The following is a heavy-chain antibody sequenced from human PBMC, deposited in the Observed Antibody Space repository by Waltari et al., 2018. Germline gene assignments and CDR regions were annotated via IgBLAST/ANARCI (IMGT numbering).Heavy chain of an antibody. CDR3: ARTRAITPSAYYYGMDV. V-gene: IGHV4-34*01. D-gene: IGHD5-12*01. CDR1: GGSFSGYY. Sequence: QVQLQQWGAGLLKPSEPLSLTCAVYGGSFSGYYWSWIRQPPGKGLEGIGEINHSGSTNYNPSRKSRVTISVDTSKNQFSMKRSSVTAADTAVYYCARTRAITPSAYYYGMDVWGQGTTVTVSS. J-gene: IGHJ6*02. CDR2: INHSGST.